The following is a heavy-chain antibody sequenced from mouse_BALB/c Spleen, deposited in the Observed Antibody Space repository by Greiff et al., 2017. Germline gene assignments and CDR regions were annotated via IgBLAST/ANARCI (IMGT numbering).Heavy chain of an antibody. Sequence: GVEWVAYISSGSNTIYYADTVKGRFTISRDNPKNTLFLQMTSLRSEDTAMYYCARGGLRRDYAMDYWGQGTSVTVSS. J-gene: IGHJ4*01. CDR3: ARGGLRRDYAMDY. CDR2: ISSGSNTI. D-gene: IGHD2-2*01. V-gene: IGHV5-17*02.